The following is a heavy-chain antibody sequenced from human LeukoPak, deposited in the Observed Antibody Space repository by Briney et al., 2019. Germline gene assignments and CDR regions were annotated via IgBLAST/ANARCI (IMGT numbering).Heavy chain of an antibody. CDR2: INHSGST. J-gene: IGHJ3*02. D-gene: IGHD3-22*01. V-gene: IGHV4-34*01. Sequence: PSETLSLTCTVSGGSISSYYWSWIRQPPGKGLEWIGEINHSGSTNYNPSLKSRVTISVDTSKNQFSLKLSSVTAADTAVYYCASLYYYDSNGYDAFDIWGQGTMVTVSS. CDR1: GGSISSYY. CDR3: ASLYYYDSNGYDAFDI.